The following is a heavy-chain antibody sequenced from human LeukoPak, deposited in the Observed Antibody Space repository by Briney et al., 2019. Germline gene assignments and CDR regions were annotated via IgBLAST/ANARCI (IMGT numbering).Heavy chain of an antibody. CDR3: ARGGTPGYSYGSAVYRPHFDY. CDR2: IYYSGST. D-gene: IGHD5-18*01. CDR1: GGSISSYY. V-gene: IGHV4-59*12. J-gene: IGHJ4*02. Sequence: SETLSLTCTVSGGSISSYYWSWIRQPPGKGLEWIGYIYYSGSTYYNPSLKSRVTISVDTSKNQFSLKLSSVTAADTAVYYCARGGTPGYSYGSAVYRPHFDYWGQGTLVTVSS.